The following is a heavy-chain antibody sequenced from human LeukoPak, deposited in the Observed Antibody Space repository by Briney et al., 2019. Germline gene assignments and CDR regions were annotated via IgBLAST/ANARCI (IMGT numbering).Heavy chain of an antibody. V-gene: IGHV3-64*01. CDR1: GFTFSSYA. Sequence: GGSLRLSCAASGFTFSSYAMHWVRQAPGKGLEYVSAISSNGGSTYYANSVKGRFTISRDNSKNTLYLQMGSLRAEDMAVYYCARNHHLYSGWYGFDYWGQGTLVTVSS. D-gene: IGHD6-19*01. J-gene: IGHJ4*02. CDR2: ISSNGGST. CDR3: ARNHHLYSGWYGFDY.